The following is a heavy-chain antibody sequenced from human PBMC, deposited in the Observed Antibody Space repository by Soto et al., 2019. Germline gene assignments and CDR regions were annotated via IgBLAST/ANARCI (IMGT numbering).Heavy chain of an antibody. CDR2: IYYRGNT. D-gene: IGHD3-9*01. CDR3: ARLEGLATISYYFDF. J-gene: IGHJ4*02. Sequence: SETLSLTCSVSGDSINSDKYYWGWIRQPPGKGLEWIGSIYYRGNTYYNPSLQTRVTISLDRSKSQSSLKLNSVTAADSAVYFCARLEGLATISYYFDFWGQGALVTVSS. V-gene: IGHV4-39*01. CDR1: GDSINSDKYY.